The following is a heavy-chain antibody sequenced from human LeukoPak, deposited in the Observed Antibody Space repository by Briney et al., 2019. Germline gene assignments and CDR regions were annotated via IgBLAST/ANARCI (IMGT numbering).Heavy chain of an antibody. V-gene: IGHV4-4*07. D-gene: IGHD3-22*01. Sequence: SETLSLTCTVSGGSISSYYWSWIRQPAGKGLEWIGRIYTSGSTNYNPSLKSRVTMSVDTSKNQFSLKLSSVTAADTAVYYCARIAVSHYYDSSGYQYNWFDPWGQGTLVTVSS. CDR1: GGSISSYY. CDR3: ARIAVSHYYDSSGYQYNWFDP. J-gene: IGHJ5*02. CDR2: IYTSGST.